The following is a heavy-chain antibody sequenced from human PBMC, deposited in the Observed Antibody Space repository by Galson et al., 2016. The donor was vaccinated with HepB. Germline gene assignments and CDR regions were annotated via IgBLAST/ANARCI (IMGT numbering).Heavy chain of an antibody. CDR2: TYPGDSDT. D-gene: IGHD6-13*01. CDR3: ARPGGIASAGSGDYNWFGP. J-gene: IGHJ5*02. V-gene: IGHV5-51*01. Sequence: QSGAEVTKPGESLKISCKGSGYTFTNYWIGWVRQMPGKGLEWMGITYPGDSDTRYNPSFQGQVTISADKSSSTAYLQWRSLTASDTGMYYCARPGGIASAGSGDYNWFGPWGQGTLVTVSS. CDR1: GYTFTNYW.